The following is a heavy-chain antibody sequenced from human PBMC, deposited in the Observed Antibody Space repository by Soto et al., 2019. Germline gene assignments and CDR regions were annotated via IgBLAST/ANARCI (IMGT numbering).Heavy chain of an antibody. CDR3: AKDAAAGTPWFDP. CDR1: GGTFSSYA. D-gene: IGHD6-13*01. V-gene: IGHV1-69*13. Sequence: VKVSCKASGGTFSSYAISWVRQAPGQGLEWMGGIIPIFGTANYAQKFQGRVTITADESTSTAYMELSSLRSEDTAVYYCAKDAAAGTPWFDPWGQGTLVTVS. CDR2: IIPIFGTA. J-gene: IGHJ5*02.